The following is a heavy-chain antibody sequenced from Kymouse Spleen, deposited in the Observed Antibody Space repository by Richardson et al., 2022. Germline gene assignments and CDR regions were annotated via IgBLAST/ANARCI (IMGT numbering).Heavy chain of an antibody. CDR3: AKDIGYSSGWGDFDY. CDR2: ISWNSGSI. J-gene: IGHJ4*02. D-gene: IGHD6-19*01. V-gene: IGHV3-9*01. CDR1: GFTFDDYA. Sequence: EVQLVESGGGLVQPGRSLRLSCAASGFTFDDYAMHWVRQAPGKGLEWVSGISWNSGSIGYADSVKGRFTISRDNAKNSLYLQMNSLRAEDTALYYCAKDIGYSSGWGDFDYWGQGTLVTVSS.